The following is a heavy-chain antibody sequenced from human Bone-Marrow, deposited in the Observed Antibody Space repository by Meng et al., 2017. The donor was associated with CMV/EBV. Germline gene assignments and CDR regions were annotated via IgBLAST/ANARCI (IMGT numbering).Heavy chain of an antibody. D-gene: IGHD3-9*01. CDR1: GFTFSSYS. V-gene: IGHV3-48*04. J-gene: IGHJ6*02. CDR3: ARALDILTGYFPYYYYYGMDV. CDR2: ISSSSSTI. Sequence: GGSLRLSCAAAGFTFSSYSMNWVRQAPGKGLEWVSYISSSSSTIYYADSVKGRFTISRDNAKNSLYLQMNSLRAEDTAVYYCARALDILTGYFPYYYYYGMDVWGQGTTVPVSS.